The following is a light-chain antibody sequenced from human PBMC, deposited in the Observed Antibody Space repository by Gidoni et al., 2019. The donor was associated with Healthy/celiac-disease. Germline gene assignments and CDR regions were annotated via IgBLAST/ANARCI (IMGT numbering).Light chain of an antibody. Sequence: QSVLTQPTSVSGAPGQRVPISCTGSSSNIGAGYDVHWYQQLPGTSPKLLIYGNSNRPSGVPDRFSGSKSGTSASLAITGLQAEDEADYYCQSYDSSLSGFVVFGGGTKLTVL. CDR1: SSNIGAGYD. V-gene: IGLV1-40*01. CDR2: GNS. CDR3: QSYDSSLSGFVV. J-gene: IGLJ2*01.